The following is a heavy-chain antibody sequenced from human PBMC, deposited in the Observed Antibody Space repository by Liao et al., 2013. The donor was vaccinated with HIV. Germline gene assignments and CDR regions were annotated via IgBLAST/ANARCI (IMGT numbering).Heavy chain of an antibody. CDR3: ARDNSGYVH. Sequence: QVQLQESGPGLVKPSQTLSLTCTVSGGSISSGGYYWSWIRQPAGKGLEWIGRIYITGSTNYNPLLKSRVTISVDTSKNQFSLKLSSVTAADTAVYYCARDNSGYVHWGQGTLVTVSS. D-gene: IGHD5-12*01. CDR2: IYITGST. J-gene: IGHJ4*02. V-gene: IGHV4-61*02. CDR1: GGSISSGGYY.